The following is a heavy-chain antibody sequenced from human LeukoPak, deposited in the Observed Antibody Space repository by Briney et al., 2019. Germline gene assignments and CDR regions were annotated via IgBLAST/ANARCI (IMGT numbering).Heavy chain of an antibody. V-gene: IGHV3-48*04. J-gene: IGHJ4*02. CDR1: GLTFSGAW. D-gene: IGHD3-22*01. CDR2: ISSSGSTI. CDR3: ARDNYDSSGPYYFDY. Sequence: GGSLRLSCTASGLTFSGAWMTWVRQSPGKGLEWVSYISSSGSTIYYADSVKGRFTISRDNARNSLYLQMNSLRAEDTAVYYCARDNYDSSGPYYFDYWGQGTLVTVSS.